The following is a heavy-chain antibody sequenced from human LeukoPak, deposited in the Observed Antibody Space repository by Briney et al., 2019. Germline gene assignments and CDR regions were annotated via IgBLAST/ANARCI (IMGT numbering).Heavy chain of an antibody. Sequence: GGSLRLSCAASGFTFSSYAMSWVRQAPGKGLEWVSAISISGGSTYHADSVKGRFTISRDKSKNTLYLQMNSLRAEDTAVYYCAKGQKWELPFDYWGQGTLVTVSS. CDR3: AKGQKWELPFDY. V-gene: IGHV3-23*01. D-gene: IGHD1-26*01. CDR1: GFTFSSYA. CDR2: ISISGGST. J-gene: IGHJ4*02.